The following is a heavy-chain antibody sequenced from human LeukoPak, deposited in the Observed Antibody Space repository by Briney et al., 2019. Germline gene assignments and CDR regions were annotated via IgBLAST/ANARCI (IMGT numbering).Heavy chain of an antibody. Sequence: PGGSLRLSCAASGFTFSDHYMDWVRQAPGKGLEWVGRTRNKANSYSTEYAASVKGRFTISRDDSENSLYLQMDSLKTEDTAGYYCARERRYYYDNSDYYPQFDYWAREPRSPSPQ. D-gene: IGHD3-22*01. V-gene: IGHV3-72*01. CDR1: GFTFSDHY. CDR2: TRNKANSYST. J-gene: IGHJ4*02. CDR3: ARERRYYYDNSDYYPQFDY.